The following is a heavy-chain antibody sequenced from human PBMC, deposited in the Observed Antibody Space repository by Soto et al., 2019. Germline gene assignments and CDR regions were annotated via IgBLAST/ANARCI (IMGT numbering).Heavy chain of an antibody. D-gene: IGHD3-3*01. CDR3: AKVTYYDFWSGYRYFDY. J-gene: IGHJ4*02. CDR1: GFTFSSYA. V-gene: IGHV3-23*01. Sequence: GGSLRLSCAASGFTFSSYAMSWVRQAPGKGLEWVSAISGSGGSTYYADSVKVRYTISRDNSKNTLYLQMNSLRDEDTAVYYWAKVTYYDFWSGYRYFDYWGQGTQVTVSS. CDR2: ISGSGGST.